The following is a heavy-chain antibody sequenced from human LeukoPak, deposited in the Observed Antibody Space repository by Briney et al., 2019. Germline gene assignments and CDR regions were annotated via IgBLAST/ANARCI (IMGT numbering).Heavy chain of an antibody. CDR1: GFTFSSYA. CDR2: ISYDGSNK. Sequence: GGSLRLSCAASGFTFSSYAMHWVRQAPGKGLEWVAVISYDGSNKYYADSVKGRFTISRDNSKNTQYLQMNSLRAEDTAVYYCARDREVITMVPGASGMGVWGKGTTVTVSS. D-gene: IGHD3-10*01. CDR3: ARDREVITMVPGASGMGV. V-gene: IGHV3-30*04. J-gene: IGHJ6*04.